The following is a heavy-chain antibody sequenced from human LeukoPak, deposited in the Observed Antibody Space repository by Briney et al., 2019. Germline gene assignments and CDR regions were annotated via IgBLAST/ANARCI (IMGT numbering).Heavy chain of an antibody. J-gene: IGHJ4*02. CDR2: IYYSGST. V-gene: IGHV4-39*07. D-gene: IGHD2-15*01. CDR1: GGSISSYY. Sequence: SETLSLTCTVSGGSISSYYWGWIRQPPGKGLQLIGSIYYSGSTYYNPSLKSRVTISVDTSKNQFSLKLSSVTAADTAVYYCAREAKESGGSYDYWGQGTLVTVSS. CDR3: AREAKESGGSYDY.